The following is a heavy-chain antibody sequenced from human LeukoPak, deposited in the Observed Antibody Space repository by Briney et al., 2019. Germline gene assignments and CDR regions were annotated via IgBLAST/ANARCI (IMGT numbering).Heavy chain of an antibody. CDR2: IYHSGST. D-gene: IGHD3-10*01. Sequence: SETLSLTCTVSGYSISSGYYGGWIRQPPGKGLEGIGSIYHSGSTYYNPSLKSRVTISVDTSKNQFSLKLSSVTAADKAVYYCASSYYGTGSFDYWGQGTLVTVSS. CDR3: ASSYYGTGSFDY. J-gene: IGHJ4*02. V-gene: IGHV4-38-2*02. CDR1: GYSISSGYY.